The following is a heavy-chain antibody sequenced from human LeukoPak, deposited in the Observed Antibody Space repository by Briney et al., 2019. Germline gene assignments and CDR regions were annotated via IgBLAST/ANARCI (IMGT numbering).Heavy chain of an antibody. J-gene: IGHJ4*02. D-gene: IGHD4-17*01. CDR1: GFTFSDYY. Sequence: GGSLRLSCAASGFTFSDYYMSWVRQAPGKGLEWVSYISSSGSTIYYADSVKGRFTISRDNAKNSLYLQMNSLRAEDTAVYYCARDMFTVTTGIDYWGQGTLVTVSS. CDR3: ARDMFTVTTGIDY. CDR2: ISSSGSTI. V-gene: IGHV3-11*01.